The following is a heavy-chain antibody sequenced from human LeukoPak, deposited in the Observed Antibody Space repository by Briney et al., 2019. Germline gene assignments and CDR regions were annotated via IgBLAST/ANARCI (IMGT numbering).Heavy chain of an antibody. CDR3: ARGSIVGATSFDY. Sequence: GRSLRLSCAASGFTFSGYAMHWVRQAPGKGLEWVAVISYDGSNKYYADSVKGRFTISRDNSKNTLYLQMNSLRAEDTAVYYCARGSIVGATSFDYWGQGTLVTVSS. J-gene: IGHJ4*02. CDR2: ISYDGSNK. D-gene: IGHD1-26*01. CDR1: GFTFSGYA. V-gene: IGHV3-30*04.